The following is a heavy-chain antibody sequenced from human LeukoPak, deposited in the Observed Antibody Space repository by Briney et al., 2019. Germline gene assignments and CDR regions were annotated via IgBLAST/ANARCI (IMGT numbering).Heavy chain of an antibody. J-gene: IGHJ4*02. CDR1: GGSISSYY. V-gene: IGHV4-59*01. CDR3: ARGYEVGIDY. D-gene: IGHD5-12*01. CDR2: TYYSGST. Sequence: SETLSLTCTVSGGSISSYYWSWIRQPPGKGLEWIGYTYYSGSTNYNPSLKSRVTISVDTSKNQFSLKLSSVTAADTAVYYCARGYEVGIDYWGQGTLVTVSS.